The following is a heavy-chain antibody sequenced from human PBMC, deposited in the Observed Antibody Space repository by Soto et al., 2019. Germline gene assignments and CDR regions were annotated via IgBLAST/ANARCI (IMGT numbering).Heavy chain of an antibody. Sequence: QVQLVQSGAELKKPGSSVKVSCKASGDTFSGYPINWVRQAPGEGLEWMGRIIPVFGTTNEAQRFEGRVTFTAAESTNTACMELRGLLSEDTAVYYGARDGGFGELKYWGPGTLVTVSS. V-gene: IGHV1-69*18. CDR2: IIPVFGTT. D-gene: IGHD3-10*01. J-gene: IGHJ4*02. CDR1: GDTFSGYP. CDR3: ARDGGFGELKY.